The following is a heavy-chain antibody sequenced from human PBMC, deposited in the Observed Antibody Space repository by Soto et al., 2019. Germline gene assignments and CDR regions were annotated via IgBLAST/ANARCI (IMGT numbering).Heavy chain of an antibody. Sequence: GESLKISCRTSGYSFTSYLIAWVRQLPGKGLEWMGIIFPSDSDTRYSPSFQGQVTISADRSTSTVFLQWASLKASDTAVYFCARKDKSGYFNWFDPRGQGTLVTVSS. CDR3: ARKDKSGYFNWFDP. CDR1: GYSFTSYL. D-gene: IGHD3-22*01. V-gene: IGHV5-51*01. CDR2: IFPSDSDT. J-gene: IGHJ5*02.